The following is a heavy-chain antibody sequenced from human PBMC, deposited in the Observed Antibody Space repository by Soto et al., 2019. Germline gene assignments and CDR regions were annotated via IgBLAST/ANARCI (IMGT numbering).Heavy chain of an antibody. CDR2: IYYSGST. CDR1: GGSISSSSYY. CDR3: ARHHKWLYYYYYGMDV. Sequence: PSETLSLTCTVSGGSISSSSYYWGWIRQPPGKGLEWIGSIYYSGSTYYNPSLKSRVTISVDTSKNQFSLKLSSVTAADTAVYYCARHHKWLYYYYYGMDVWGQGTTVTVSS. D-gene: IGHD2-8*01. V-gene: IGHV4-39*01. J-gene: IGHJ6*02.